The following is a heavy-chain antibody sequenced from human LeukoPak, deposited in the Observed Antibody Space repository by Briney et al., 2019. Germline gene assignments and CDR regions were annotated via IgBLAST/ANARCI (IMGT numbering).Heavy chain of an antibody. D-gene: IGHD3-3*01. CDR3: TRGYDFWSF. CDR2: IRSKAYGGTT. V-gene: IGHV3-49*04. J-gene: IGHJ4*02. CDR1: GFTFGDYA. Sequence: GGSLRLSCTASGFTFGDYAMSWVRQAPGKGLEWVGFIRSKAYGGTTEYAASVKGRFTISRDDYKSIAYLQMNSLKTEDTAVYYCTRGYDFWSFWGQGTLVTVSS.